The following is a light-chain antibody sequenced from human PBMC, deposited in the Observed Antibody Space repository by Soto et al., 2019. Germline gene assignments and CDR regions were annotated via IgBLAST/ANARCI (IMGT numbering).Light chain of an antibody. CDR2: EVS. CDR3: CSYAGSSTFPYV. Sequence: QSLLTQPAAVSGSPGQSITISCTGTSSDVGSYNLVSWYQQHPGKAPKLMIYEVSKRPSGVSNRFSGSKSGNTASLTISGVQAEDYVDYYCCSYAGSSTFPYVFGTGTKVTVL. CDR1: SSDVGSYNL. J-gene: IGLJ1*01. V-gene: IGLV2-23*02.